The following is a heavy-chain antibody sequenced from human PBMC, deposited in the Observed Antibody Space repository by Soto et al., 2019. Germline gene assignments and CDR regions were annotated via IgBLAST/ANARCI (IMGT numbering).Heavy chain of an antibody. CDR2: ISSSSSTI. Sequence: EVQLVESGGGLVQPGGSLRLSCAASGFTFSSYSMNWVRQAPGKGLEWGSYISSSSSTIYYADSVKGRFTISRDNAKNSLDLQMNTLRDEDTAVYYCERDFAAYRFGVVTGFAYWGQGTLVTVSS. CDR3: ERDFAAYRFGVVTGFAY. J-gene: IGHJ4*02. D-gene: IGHD3-3*01. CDR1: GFTFSSYS. V-gene: IGHV3-48*02.